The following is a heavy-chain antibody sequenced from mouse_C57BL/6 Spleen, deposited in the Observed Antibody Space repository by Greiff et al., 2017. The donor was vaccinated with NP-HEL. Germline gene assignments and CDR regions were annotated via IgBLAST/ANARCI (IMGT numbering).Heavy chain of an antibody. CDR2: IYPGSGST. Sequence: VQLQQPGAELVKPGASVKMSCKASGYTFTSYWITWVKQRPGQGLEWIGDIYPGSGSTNYNEKFKSKATLTVDTSSSTAYMQLSSLTSEDSAVYYCARVNGYYGAMDYWGQGTSVTVSS. V-gene: IGHV1-55*01. CDR1: GYTFTSYW. D-gene: IGHD2-3*01. CDR3: ARVNGYYGAMDY. J-gene: IGHJ4*01.